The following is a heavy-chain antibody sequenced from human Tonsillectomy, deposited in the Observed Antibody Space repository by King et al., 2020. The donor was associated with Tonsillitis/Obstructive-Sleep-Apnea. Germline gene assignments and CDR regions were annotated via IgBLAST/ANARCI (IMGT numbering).Heavy chain of an antibody. Sequence: LQLQESGPGLVKPSETLSLTCTVSGGSISSISYYWGWIRQPPGKGLEWIGSIYYSGSTYYNPSLKSRVTISVDTSKNQFSLKLSSVTATDTAVYYCARAHFWSAYFDYWGQGTLVTVSS. CDR1: GGSISSISYY. J-gene: IGHJ4*02. CDR2: IYYSGST. CDR3: ARAHFWSAYFDY. D-gene: IGHD3-3*02. V-gene: IGHV4-39*01.